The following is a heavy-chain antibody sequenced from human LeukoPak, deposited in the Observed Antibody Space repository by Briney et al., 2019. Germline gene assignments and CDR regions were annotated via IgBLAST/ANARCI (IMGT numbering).Heavy chain of an antibody. V-gene: IGHV4-34*01. CDR2: INHSGST. CDR3: ARERVNRIAVAGIRDNWFDP. CDR1: GGSFSGYY. J-gene: IGHJ5*02. Sequence: SETLSLTCAVYGGSFSGYYWSWIRQPPGKGLEWIGGINHSGSTNYNPSLKSRVTISVDTSKNQFSLKLSSVTAADTAVYYCARERVNRIAVAGIRDNWFDPWGQGTLVTVSS. D-gene: IGHD6-19*01.